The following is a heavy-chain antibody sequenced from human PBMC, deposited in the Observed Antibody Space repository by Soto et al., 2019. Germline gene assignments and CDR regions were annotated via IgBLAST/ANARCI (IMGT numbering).Heavy chain of an antibody. CDR2: IRGSGGST. V-gene: IGHV3-23*01. CDR1: GFTFSSYA. D-gene: IGHD3-10*01. J-gene: IGHJ4*02. CDR3: AKDPNYYGSGSLFDY. Sequence: GGSLRLSCAASGFTFSSYAMSWVRQAPGKGLEWVSAIRGSGGSTYYADSVKGRFTISRDNSKNTLYLQMNSLRAEDTAVYYCAKDPNYYGSGSLFDYWGQGTLVTVSS.